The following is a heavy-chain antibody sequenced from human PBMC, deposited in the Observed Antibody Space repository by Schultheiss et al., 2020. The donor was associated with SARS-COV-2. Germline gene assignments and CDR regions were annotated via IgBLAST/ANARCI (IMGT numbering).Heavy chain of an antibody. CDR1: GFTFSSYG. V-gene: IGHV3-30*03. CDR2: ISYDGSNK. Sequence: GGSLRLSCAASGFTFSSYGMHWVRQAPGKGLEWVAVISYDGSNKYYADSVKGRFTISRDNSKNTLYLQMNSLRAEDTAVYYCARSPFDDYVWGSYRIARGYFDYWGQGTLVTVSS. CDR3: ARSPFDDYVWGSYRIARGYFDY. D-gene: IGHD3-16*02. J-gene: IGHJ4*02.